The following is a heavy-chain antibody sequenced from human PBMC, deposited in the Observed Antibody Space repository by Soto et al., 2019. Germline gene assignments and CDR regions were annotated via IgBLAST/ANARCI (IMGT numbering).Heavy chain of an antibody. CDR1: GYTFTSYA. D-gene: IGHD4-17*01. CDR2: INAGNGNT. Sequence: ASVKVSCKASGYTFTSYAMHWVRQAPGQRLEWMGWINAGNGNTKYSQKFQGRVTITRDTSASTAYMELNSLRAEDTAVYYCAKRINYGDYPVGYFDYWGQGTLVTVSS. J-gene: IGHJ4*02. V-gene: IGHV1-3*01. CDR3: AKRINYGDYPVGYFDY.